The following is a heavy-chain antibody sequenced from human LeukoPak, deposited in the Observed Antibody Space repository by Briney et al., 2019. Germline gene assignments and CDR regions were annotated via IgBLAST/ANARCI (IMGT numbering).Heavy chain of an antibody. CDR1: GYSFTSYC. V-gene: IGHV5-51*01. CDR2: IYPGDSGP. CDR3: GMSGDRFPLQDDVFDV. Sequence: KDGESLKISCKVSGYSFTSYCIGWVRQMPGKGLEWMGIIYPGDSGPTYSPSFQGQVTISVDKSINTAYLQWSSLQASDTAMYYCGMSGDRFPLQDDVFDVRGQGTMVTVST. D-gene: IGHD1-26*01. J-gene: IGHJ3*01.